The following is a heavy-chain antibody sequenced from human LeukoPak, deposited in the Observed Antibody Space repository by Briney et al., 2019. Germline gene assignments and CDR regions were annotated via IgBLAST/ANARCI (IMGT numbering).Heavy chain of an antibody. V-gene: IGHV2-70*11. Sequence: TLSLTCTVSGASIGTYYWSWIRQPPGKALEWLARIDWDDDKYYSASLKTRLSISKDITKKQVVLTMTNMDTVDTATYYCAWISRHLAVDYWGQGILVTVCS. CDR3: AWISRHLAVDY. CDR2: IDWDDDK. D-gene: IGHD5-12*01. CDR1: GASIGTYYW. J-gene: IGHJ4*02.